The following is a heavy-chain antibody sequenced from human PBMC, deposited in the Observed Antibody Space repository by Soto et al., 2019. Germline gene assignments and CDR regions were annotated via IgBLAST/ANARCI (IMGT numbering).Heavy chain of an antibody. V-gene: IGHV3-11*01. CDR2: ITSSGDAI. J-gene: IGHJ4*02. D-gene: IGHD3-22*01. CDR1: GFTFSDYY. Sequence: GGSLRLSCAASGFTFSDYYMSWIRQAPGKGLEWVSYITSSGDAIYYADSVKGRFTISRDNAKNSLYLQMNSLRADDTAVYYCARDQGYYDSSGYFHSWGQGILVTVSS. CDR3: ARDQGYYDSSGYFHS.